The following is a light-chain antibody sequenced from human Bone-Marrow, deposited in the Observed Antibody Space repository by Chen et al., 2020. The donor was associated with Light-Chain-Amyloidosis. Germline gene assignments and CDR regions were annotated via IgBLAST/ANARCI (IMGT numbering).Light chain of an antibody. V-gene: IGKV3-20*01. Sequence: EIVLTQSPGTLSLSPGDRATLSCRASQSVSSIYMAWYQQKLGQAPRLLIFGASTRATGIPDRFSGSGSGTDVALTIDSLDSEGFGVYYCQHYSGSPPWTFGQGTKVEI. CDR3: QHYSGSPPWT. CDR1: QSVSSIY. CDR2: GAS. J-gene: IGKJ1*01.